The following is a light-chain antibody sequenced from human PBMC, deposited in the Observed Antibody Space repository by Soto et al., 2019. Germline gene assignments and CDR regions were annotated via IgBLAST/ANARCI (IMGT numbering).Light chain of an antibody. Sequence: NFMLTQPHSVSASPGKTVTISCTRSSGSVASNYVQWYQQRPGSAPTTVICENNQRPSGVPDRFSGSIDSSSNSASLTISGLKTEDEADYYWQSYDSSSLWVFGGGTKVTVL. CDR1: SGSVASNY. J-gene: IGLJ3*02. CDR2: ENN. CDR3: QSYDSSSLWV. V-gene: IGLV6-57*03.